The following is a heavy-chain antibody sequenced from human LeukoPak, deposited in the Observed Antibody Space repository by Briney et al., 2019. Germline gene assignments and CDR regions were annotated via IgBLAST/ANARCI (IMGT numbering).Heavy chain of an antibody. V-gene: IGHV4-39*01. D-gene: IGHD5-18*01. Sequence: PSETLSLTCTVSGGSISSSSYYWGWIRQPPGKGLEWIGSIYYSGSTYYNPSLKSRVTISVDTSNNQFSLKLSSVTAADTAVYYCARLRGYSYGYADYWGQGTLVTVSS. CDR2: IYYSGST. J-gene: IGHJ4*02. CDR3: ARLRGYSYGYADY. CDR1: GGSISSSSYY.